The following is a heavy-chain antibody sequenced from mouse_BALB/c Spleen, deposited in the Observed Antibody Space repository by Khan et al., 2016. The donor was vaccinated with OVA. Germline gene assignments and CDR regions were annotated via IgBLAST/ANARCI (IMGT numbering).Heavy chain of an antibody. J-gene: IGHJ2*01. CDR3: ARNREPDYFDY. CDR2: IWAGGST. V-gene: IGHV2-9*02. Sequence: VELVESGPGLVAPSQSLSIPCTVSGFSLTSHGVHWVRQPPGKGLEWLGVIWAGGSTNYNSALMSRLSISKDSSKSQVFLKMNSLQTDDTAMYYCARNREPDYFDYWGQGTTLTVSS. CDR1: GFSLTSHG.